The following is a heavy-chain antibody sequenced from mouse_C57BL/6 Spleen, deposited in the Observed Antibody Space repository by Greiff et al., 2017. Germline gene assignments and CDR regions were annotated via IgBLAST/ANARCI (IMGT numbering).Heavy chain of an antibody. Sequence: VQLQQSGAELVRPGASVKLSCTASGFNIKDYYMHWVKQRPEQGLEWIGRIDPEDGDTEYAPKFQGKATMTADTSSNTAYLQLSSLTSEDTAVDYCTTRGYYGNFYFDYWGQGTTLTVSS. V-gene: IGHV14-1*01. D-gene: IGHD2-1*01. CDR1: GFNIKDYY. J-gene: IGHJ2*01. CDR3: TTRGYYGNFYFDY. CDR2: IDPEDGDT.